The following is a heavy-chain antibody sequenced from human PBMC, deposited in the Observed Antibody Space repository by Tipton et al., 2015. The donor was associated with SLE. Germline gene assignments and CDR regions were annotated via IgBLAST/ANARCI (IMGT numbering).Heavy chain of an antibody. Sequence: SLRLSCAASGFTFSSYGMHWVRQAPGKGLEWVAVISYDGSNKYYADSVKGRFTISRDNSKNTLYLQMNSLRAEDTAVYYCARAAYCGGDCRGGDFQHWGQGTLVTVSS. CDR3: ARAAYCGGDCRGGDFQH. CDR1: GFTFSSYG. J-gene: IGHJ1*01. CDR2: ISYDGSNK. D-gene: IGHD2-21*02. V-gene: IGHV3-30*03.